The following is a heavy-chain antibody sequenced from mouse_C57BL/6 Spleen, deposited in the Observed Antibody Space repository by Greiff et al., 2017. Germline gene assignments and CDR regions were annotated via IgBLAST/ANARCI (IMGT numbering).Heavy chain of an antibody. D-gene: IGHD1-3*01. CDR2: IRGKSSNYAT. CDR1: GFTFNTYA. CDR3: VRGGAHALSDVDY. Sequence: EVQLVESGGGLVQPKGSLKLSCAASGFTFNTYAMHWVRQAPGKGLEWVARIRGKSSNYATYYADSVKDRFTISSDDSHSMLYLQMNNLKTQDTARDYCVRGGAHALSDVDYWGQGTTLTVSS. V-gene: IGHV10-3*01. J-gene: IGHJ2*01.